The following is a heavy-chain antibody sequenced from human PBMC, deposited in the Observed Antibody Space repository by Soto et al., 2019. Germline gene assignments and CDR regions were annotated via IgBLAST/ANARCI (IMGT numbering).Heavy chain of an antibody. CDR2: IKQDGSEK. CDR3: ARDSRDLSGNLIPLRYFDWFSVQRVYGTDV. Sequence: PGGSLRLSCAASGFTFSSYWMSWVRQAPGKGLEWVANIKQDGSEKYYVDSVKGRFTISRDNAKTSLYLQMNSLRAEDTAVYYCARDSRDLSGNLIPLRYFDWFSVQRVYGTDVWGQGTTVTVSS. V-gene: IGHV3-7*03. D-gene: IGHD3-9*01. CDR1: GFTFSSYW. J-gene: IGHJ6*02.